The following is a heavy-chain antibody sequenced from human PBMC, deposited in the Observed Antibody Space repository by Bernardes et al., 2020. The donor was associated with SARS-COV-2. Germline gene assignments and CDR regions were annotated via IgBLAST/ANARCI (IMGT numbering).Heavy chain of an antibody. CDR3: ARGVQGVIITSPYYYGMDV. CDR2: IYDSGST. D-gene: IGHD3-10*01. Sequence: SETLSLTCTVSGDSISSYYWSWIRQPPGKGLERIGYIYDSGSTNYNPSLKSRVTISVDTSKNQFSLKVTSVNAADTAVYYCARGVQGVIITSPYYYGMDVWGQGTTVTVSS. CDR1: GDSISSYY. V-gene: IGHV4-59*01. J-gene: IGHJ6*02.